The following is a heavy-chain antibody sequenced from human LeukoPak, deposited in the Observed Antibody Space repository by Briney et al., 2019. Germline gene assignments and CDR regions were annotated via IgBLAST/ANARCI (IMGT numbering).Heavy chain of an antibody. V-gene: IGHV3-23*01. CDR3: AKDRYDFLTGYPNWFDP. Sequence: PGGSLRLSCAASGFTFSSYAMSWVRQAPGKGLEWVSAISGSGGSTYYADSVKGRFTISRDNSKNTLYLQMNSLRAEDTAVYYCAKDRYDFLTGYPNWFDPWGQGTLVTVSS. CDR1: GFTFSSYA. J-gene: IGHJ5*02. CDR2: ISGSGGST. D-gene: IGHD3-9*01.